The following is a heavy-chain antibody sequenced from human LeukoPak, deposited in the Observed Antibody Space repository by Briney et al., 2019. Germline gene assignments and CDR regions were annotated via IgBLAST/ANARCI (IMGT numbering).Heavy chain of an antibody. J-gene: IGHJ4*02. CDR3: ASNRPESIAARMFDY. V-gene: IGHV3-7*01. CDR2: IKQDGSEK. Sequence: PGGSLRLSCAASGFTFSNYWMSWVRQAPGKGLEWVANIKQDGSEKYYVDSVKGRFTISRDNAKNSLYLQMNSLRAEDTAVYYCASNRPESIAARMFDYWGQGTLVTVSS. D-gene: IGHD6-6*01. CDR1: GFTFSNYW.